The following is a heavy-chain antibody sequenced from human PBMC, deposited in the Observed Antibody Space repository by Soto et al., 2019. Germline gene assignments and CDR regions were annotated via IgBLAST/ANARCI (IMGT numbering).Heavy chain of an antibody. CDR3: ARQLVAATWAKIKDNWFDP. CDR2: IYYSGST. Sequence: SETLSLTCTVSGGSISSSSYYWGWIRQPPGKGLEWIGSIYYSGSTYYNPSLKSRVTISVDTSKNQFSLKLSSWTAADTAVYYCARQLVAATWAKIKDNWFDPWGQGTLVTVSS. J-gene: IGHJ5*02. V-gene: IGHV4-39*01. D-gene: IGHD2-15*01. CDR1: GGSISSSSYY.